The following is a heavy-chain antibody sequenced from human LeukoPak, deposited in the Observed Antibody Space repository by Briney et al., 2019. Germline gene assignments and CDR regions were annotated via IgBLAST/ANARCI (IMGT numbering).Heavy chain of an antibody. CDR1: GFTFSDYY. CDR3: AKGGKWDVTPFDY. D-gene: IGHD1-26*01. CDR2: TSSSGSTI. Sequence: GGSLRLSCAASGFTFSDYYMSWIRQAPGKGLEWVSYTSSSGSTIYYADSVKGRFTISRDDAKNSLYLQMNSLRAEDTAVYYCAKGGKWDVTPFDYWGQGTLVTVSS. V-gene: IGHV3-11*01. J-gene: IGHJ4*02.